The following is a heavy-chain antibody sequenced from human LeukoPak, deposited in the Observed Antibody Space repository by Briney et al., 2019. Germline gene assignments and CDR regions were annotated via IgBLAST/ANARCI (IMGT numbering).Heavy chain of an antibody. D-gene: IGHD3-22*01. CDR2: INPNSGGT. CDR3: ARGCLYYYDVSGYPFDY. J-gene: IGHJ4*02. CDR1: GYTFTDYY. Sequence: ASVKVSCKASGYTFTDYYMHWVRQAPGQGLEWMGWINPNSGGTNYAQKFQGRVTTTRDTSISTAYMELRRLRSDDTAVYYCARGCLYYYDVSGYPFDYWGQGTLVTVSS. V-gene: IGHV1-2*02.